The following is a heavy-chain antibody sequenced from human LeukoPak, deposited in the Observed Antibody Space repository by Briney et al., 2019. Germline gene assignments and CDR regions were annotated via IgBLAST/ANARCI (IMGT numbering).Heavy chain of an antibody. Sequence: SQTLSLTCAVSGGSISSGGYSWSWIRQPPGKGLEWIGYIYHSGSTYYNPSLKSRVTISVDRSKNQFSLKLSSVTAADTAVYYCARAGKNGSGSYYSGGLGYFDLWGRGTLVTVSS. J-gene: IGHJ2*01. V-gene: IGHV4-30-2*01. D-gene: IGHD3-10*01. CDR2: IYHSGST. CDR3: ARAGKNGSGSYYSGGLGYFDL. CDR1: GGSISSGGYS.